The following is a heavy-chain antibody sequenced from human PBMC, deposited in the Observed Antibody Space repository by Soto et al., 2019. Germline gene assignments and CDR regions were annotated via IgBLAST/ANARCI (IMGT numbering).Heavy chain of an antibody. Sequence: ASVKVSWKASGYTFTSYDINWVRQATGQGLEWMGWMNPNSGNTGYAQKFQGRVTMTRNTSISTAYMELSSLRSEDTAVYYCARGRRSTNPYDYIWGSYRYYTPFDYWGQGTLVTVSA. V-gene: IGHV1-8*01. CDR2: MNPNSGNT. J-gene: IGHJ4*02. CDR1: GYTFTSYD. CDR3: ARGRRSTNPYDYIWGSYRYYTPFDY. D-gene: IGHD3-16*02.